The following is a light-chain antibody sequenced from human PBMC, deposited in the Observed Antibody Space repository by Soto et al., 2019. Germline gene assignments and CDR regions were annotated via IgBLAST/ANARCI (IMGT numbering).Light chain of an antibody. Sequence: DIVMTQSPDSLAVSLGERATINCKSSQSILYSSNNKNYLAWYQQKPGQPPKLLIYWASTRESGVPDRFSGSGSGTEFTLTISSLQAEDVAVYHCQQYYTSPTWTFGQGTKVEIK. CDR3: QQYYTSPTWT. J-gene: IGKJ1*01. V-gene: IGKV4-1*01. CDR2: WAS. CDR1: QSILYSSNNKNY.